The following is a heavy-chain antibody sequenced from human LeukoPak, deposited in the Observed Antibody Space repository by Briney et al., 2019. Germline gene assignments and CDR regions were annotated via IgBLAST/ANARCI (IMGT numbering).Heavy chain of an antibody. V-gene: IGHV1-2*02. D-gene: IGHD3-9*01. Sequence: ASVKVSCRVSGYTFTAYYMHWVRQAPGQGLEWMGWINPNSGGTNYAQKFQGRVTMTRDTSISTAYMELSRLRSDDTAVYYCASGLSDILTGYYLGWYYYGMDVWGQGTTVTVSS. CDR2: INPNSGGT. CDR3: ASGLSDILTGYYLGWYYYGMDV. CDR1: GYTFTAYY. J-gene: IGHJ6*02.